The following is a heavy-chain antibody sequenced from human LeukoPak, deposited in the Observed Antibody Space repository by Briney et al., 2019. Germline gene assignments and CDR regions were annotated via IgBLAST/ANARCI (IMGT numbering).Heavy chain of an antibody. D-gene: IGHD2-21*01. CDR2: ISYDGSNE. V-gene: IGHV3-30*18. CDR3: AKEFNRGLPDY. CDR1: GFTFSTYG. J-gene: IGHJ4*02. Sequence: GGSLRLSCAASGFTFSTYGMHWVRQAPGKGVEWVAVISYDGSNEYYADSVKGRFTISRDNSKNTLYLQMSSLRAEDTAVYYCAKEFNRGLPDYWGQGTLVTVPS.